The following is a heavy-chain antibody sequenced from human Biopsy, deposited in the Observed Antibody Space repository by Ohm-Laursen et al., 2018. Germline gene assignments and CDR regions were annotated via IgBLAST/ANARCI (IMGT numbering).Heavy chain of an antibody. V-gene: IGHV4-4*07. J-gene: IGHJ3*02. CDR1: GDSISSYY. CDR3: ARDLPYYENSGYGAFDM. CDR2: IYNTGST. Sequence: GTLSLTRTVSGDSISSYYWSWIRQPAGKALEWIGRIYNTGSTNYNPSLQSRVTMSVDTSKNQFSLKMSSVTAADTAVYYCARDLPYYENSGYGAFDMWGQGTMVTVSS. D-gene: IGHD3-22*01.